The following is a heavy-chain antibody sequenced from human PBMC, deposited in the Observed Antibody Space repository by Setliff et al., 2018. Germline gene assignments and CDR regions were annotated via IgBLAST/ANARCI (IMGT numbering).Heavy chain of an antibody. CDR3: ARVGRGSPIDYVDV. V-gene: IGHV4-34*01. CDR2: INVRGDT. D-gene: IGHD3-10*01. J-gene: IGHJ6*03. Sequence: SETLSLTCVVNGASLRDHWWSVVRQSTGKGLEWLGEINVRGDTAYNAALGSRVTLSVDRAKSQLSLKLTSVAAADTAVYFCARVGRGSPIDYVDVWGKGTTVTVS. CDR1: GASLRDHW.